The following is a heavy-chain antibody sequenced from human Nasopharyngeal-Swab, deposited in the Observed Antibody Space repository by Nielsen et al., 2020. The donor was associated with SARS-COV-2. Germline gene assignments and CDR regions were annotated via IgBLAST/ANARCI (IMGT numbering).Heavy chain of an antibody. V-gene: IGHV1-69*04. CDR2: IIPIFGIA. J-gene: IGHJ6*02. Sequence: SVKVSCKASGGTFSSYAISWVRQAPGQGLEWMGRIIPIFGIANYAQKLQGRVTITADQSTGTAYLELSSLGSGDTAVAYCASQGGGDYYDSRRYYNYVMDVWGQGTTVTVSS. D-gene: IGHD3-22*01. CDR3: ASQGGGDYYDSRRYYNYVMDV. CDR1: GGTFSSYA.